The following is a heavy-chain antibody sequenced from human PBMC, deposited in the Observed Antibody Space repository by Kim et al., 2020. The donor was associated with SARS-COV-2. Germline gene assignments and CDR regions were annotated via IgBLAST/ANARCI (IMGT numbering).Heavy chain of an antibody. CDR1: EFTLSEFG. CDR2: IRSTGSDI. V-gene: IGHV3-21*05. Sequence: GGSLRLSCAASEFTLSEFGMNWVRQPPGKGLEWVSYIRSTGSDIFYADSVEGRFTISRDNAKNLLFLQMDSLRAEDTAIYYCVRDPTRVKADSSHSGLIEESFHHYALDVWGQGTTVTVSS. CDR3: VRDPTRVKADSSHSGLIEESFHHYALDV. J-gene: IGHJ6*02. D-gene: IGHD4-4*01.